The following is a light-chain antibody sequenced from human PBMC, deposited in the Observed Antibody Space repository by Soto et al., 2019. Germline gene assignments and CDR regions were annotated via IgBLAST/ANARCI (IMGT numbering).Light chain of an antibody. V-gene: IGLV2-14*01. Sequence: QSSLTQSASVSGSPGQSITISCTGTSSDIGTYDYVSWYQQYPGKAPKLIIFEVTYRPSGVSNRFSGSKSGNTASLTISGLQAEDEADYYCVSFTTGSTLVFGGGTKLTVL. CDR3: VSFTTGSTLV. CDR2: EVT. CDR1: SSDIGTYDY. J-gene: IGLJ3*02.